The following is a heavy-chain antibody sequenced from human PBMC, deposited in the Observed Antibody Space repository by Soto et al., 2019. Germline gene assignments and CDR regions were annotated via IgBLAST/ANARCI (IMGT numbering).Heavy chain of an antibody. D-gene: IGHD4-17*01. V-gene: IGHV3-23*01. CDR3: EKGRTVNNYDGMDV. J-gene: IGHJ6*02. Sequence: EVQLLESGGGLVQPGGSLRLSCEASGFTFSSYAMSWVRQAPGKGLEWVSAISGSGGSTYYADSVKGRFTISRDNSKNTLYLQMNRLRAEDTAVYYCEKGRTVNNYDGMDVWGQGTTVTVSS. CDR1: GFTFSSYA. CDR2: ISGSGGST.